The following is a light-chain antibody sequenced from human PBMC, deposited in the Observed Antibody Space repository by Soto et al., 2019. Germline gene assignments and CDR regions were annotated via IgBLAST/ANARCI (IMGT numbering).Light chain of an antibody. CDR3: SSFVDGSSYV. J-gene: IGLJ1*01. V-gene: IGLV2-8*01. CDR1: SRDVGFFNY. CDR2: EVD. Sequence: QSVLTQLPSATGSPGQAVPISCTGTSRDVGFFNYVSWYQHHPGKVPRFLIYEVDKRPSGVPDRFSGSKSGNTAYLTISGLQVEHEAAYFCSSFVDGSSYVFGTGTKVTV.